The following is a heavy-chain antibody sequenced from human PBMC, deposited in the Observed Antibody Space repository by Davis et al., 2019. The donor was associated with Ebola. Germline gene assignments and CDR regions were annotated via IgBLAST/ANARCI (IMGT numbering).Heavy chain of an antibody. D-gene: IGHD2-21*01. J-gene: IGHJ4*02. V-gene: IGHV1-18*01. Sequence: AASVKVSCKASGYTFTSYGISWVRQAPGQGPEWMGWISAYNGNTNYAQKLQGRVTITRDTSASTAYMELSSLRSEDTAVYYCARDWSYCGGDCYSLFVYWGQGTLVTVSS. CDR1: GYTFTSYG. CDR2: ISAYNGNT. CDR3: ARDWSYCGGDCYSLFVY.